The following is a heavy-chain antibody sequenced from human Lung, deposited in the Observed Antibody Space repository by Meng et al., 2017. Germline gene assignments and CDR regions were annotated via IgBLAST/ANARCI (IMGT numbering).Heavy chain of an antibody. CDR3: TTDLPFTEGGVVTT. V-gene: IGHV3-15*01. D-gene: IGHD3-16*01. Sequence: VQLVECGGVLVKPGGSLRLSCVASGGIFSNLWMTWVRQAAGKGLEWVGRIKSKVNGGTTDFAAPVKGRFTISRDDPENTLYLQMNSLKTEDTAVYYCTTDLPFTEGGVVTTWGQGTLVTVSS. J-gene: IGHJ5*02. CDR2: IKSKVNGGTT. CDR1: GGIFSNLW.